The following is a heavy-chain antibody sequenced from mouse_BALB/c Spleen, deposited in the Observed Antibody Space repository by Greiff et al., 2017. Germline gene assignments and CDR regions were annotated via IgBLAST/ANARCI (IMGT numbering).Heavy chain of an antibody. CDR3: ARGPNYGSLDY. Sequence: EVNVVESGGGLVKPGGSLKLSCAASGFTFSSYAMSWVRQTPEKRLEWVASISSGGSTYYPDSVKGRFTISRDNARNILYLQMSSLRSEDTAMYYCARGPNYGSLDYWGQGTTLTVSS. J-gene: IGHJ2*01. CDR2: ISSGGST. V-gene: IGHV5-6-5*01. CDR1: GFTFSSYA. D-gene: IGHD1-1*01.